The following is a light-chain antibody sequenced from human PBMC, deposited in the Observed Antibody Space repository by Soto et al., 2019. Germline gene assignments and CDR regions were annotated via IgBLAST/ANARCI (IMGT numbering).Light chain of an antibody. CDR3: QQYNSYSGT. V-gene: IGKV1-13*02. Sequence: AIQMTQSPSSLSASVGDRVTMSCRASQGIRSDLGWYQQKPGKAPKLLIYDASSLESGVPSRFSGSGSGTEFTLTISSLQPDDFATYYCQQYNSYSGTFGQGTKVDI. CDR2: DAS. CDR1: QGIRSD. J-gene: IGKJ1*01.